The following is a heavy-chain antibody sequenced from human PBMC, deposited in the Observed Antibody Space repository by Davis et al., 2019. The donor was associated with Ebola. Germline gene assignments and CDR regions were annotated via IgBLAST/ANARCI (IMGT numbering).Heavy chain of an antibody. CDR3: ARVAVIHGWFDP. J-gene: IGHJ5*02. Sequence: PGGSLRLSCAASGFTFSSYSMNWVRQAPGKGLEWVSSISSSSSYIYYADSVKGRFTISRDNAKNSLYLQMNSLRAEDTAVYYRARVAVIHGWFDPWGQGTLVTVSS. D-gene: IGHD2-21*01. CDR1: GFTFSSYS. CDR2: ISSSSSYI. V-gene: IGHV3-21*01.